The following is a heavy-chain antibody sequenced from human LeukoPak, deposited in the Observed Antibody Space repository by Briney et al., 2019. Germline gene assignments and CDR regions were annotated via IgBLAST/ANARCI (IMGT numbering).Heavy chain of an antibody. CDR2: IWYDGSNK. Sequence: GGSLRLSCAASGFTFSSYGMHWVRQAPGKGLEWVAVIWYDGSNKYYADSVKGRFTISRDNSKNTLYLQMNSLRAEDTAVYYCARDLAEILLWLRHYYYGMDVWGQGTTVTVSS. V-gene: IGHV3-33*01. J-gene: IGHJ6*02. CDR1: GFTFSSYG. D-gene: IGHD3-10*01. CDR3: ARDLAEILLWLRHYYYGMDV.